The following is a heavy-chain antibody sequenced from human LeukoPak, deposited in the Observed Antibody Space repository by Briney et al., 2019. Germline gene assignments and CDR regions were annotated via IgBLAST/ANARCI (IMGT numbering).Heavy chain of an antibody. V-gene: IGHV4-4*07. CDR3: AREASMVRGVTYCYFDY. D-gene: IGHD3-10*01. Sequence: SETLSLTCTVSGGSISSYYWSWIRQPAGKGLEWIGRIYTSGSTNYNPSLKSRVTMSVDTSKNQFSLKLSSVTAADTAVYYCAREASMVRGVTYCYFDYWGQGTLVTVSS. CDR1: GGSISSYY. J-gene: IGHJ4*02. CDR2: IYTSGST.